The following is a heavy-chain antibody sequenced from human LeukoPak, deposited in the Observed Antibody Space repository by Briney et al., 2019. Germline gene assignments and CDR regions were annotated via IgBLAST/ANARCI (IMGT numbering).Heavy chain of an antibody. D-gene: IGHD6-13*01. CDR3: ARGLEGGIAAAGTWFDP. V-gene: IGHV3-30*04. CDR2: ISYDGSNK. J-gene: IGHJ5*02. Sequence: GGSLRLSCAASGFTFSSYAMDWVRQAPGKGLEWVAVISYDGSNKYYADSVKGRFTISRDNSKNTMYLQINSLRAEDTTVYYCARGLEGGIAAAGTWFDPWGQGTLVTVSS. CDR1: GFTFSSYA.